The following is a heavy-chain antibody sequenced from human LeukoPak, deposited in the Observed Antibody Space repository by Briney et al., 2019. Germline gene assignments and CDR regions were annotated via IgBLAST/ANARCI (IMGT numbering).Heavy chain of an antibody. V-gene: IGHV3-21*01. D-gene: IGHD3-16*01. CDR1: GFTFSSYS. J-gene: IGHJ5*02. Sequence: PGGSLRRSCAASGFTFSSYSMNWGRQAPGKGLEWVSSISSSSSYIYYADSVKGRFTISRDNAKNSLYLQMTSLRAEDTAVNYSARGMRGDSFYPWGQGTLVTVSS. CDR2: ISSSSSYI. CDR3: ARGMRGDSFYP.